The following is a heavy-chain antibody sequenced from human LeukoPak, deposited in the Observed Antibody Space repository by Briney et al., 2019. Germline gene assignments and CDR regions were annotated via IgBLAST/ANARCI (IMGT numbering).Heavy chain of an antibody. CDR2: INSDGSST. D-gene: IGHD5-24*01. Sequence: GGSLRLSCAASGFTFSSYWMHWVRQAPGKGLVWVSRINSDGSSTSYADSVKGRFTISRDNAKNTLYLQMNSLRAEDTAVYYCAIRGSDGYNFLDYWGQGTLVTVSS. J-gene: IGHJ4*02. CDR3: AIRGSDGYNFLDY. V-gene: IGHV3-74*01. CDR1: GFTFSSYW.